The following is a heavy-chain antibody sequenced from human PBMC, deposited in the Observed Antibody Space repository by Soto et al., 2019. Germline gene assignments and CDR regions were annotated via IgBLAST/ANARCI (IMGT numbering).Heavy chain of an antibody. CDR2: IYYSGST. CDR1: GGSFSTYY. Sequence: SETLSLTCTVSGGSFSTYYWSWIRQPPGKGLEWIGYIYYSGSTNSDPSLKSRVTLSVDTSKNQFSLKLSSVTAADTAVYYCARDQGGPFDYWGQGTLVTVSS. CDR3: ARDQGGPFDY. J-gene: IGHJ4*02. V-gene: IGHV4-59*01. D-gene: IGHD2-15*01.